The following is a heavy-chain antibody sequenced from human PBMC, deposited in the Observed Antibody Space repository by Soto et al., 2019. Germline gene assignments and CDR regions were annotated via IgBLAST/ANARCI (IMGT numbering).Heavy chain of an antibody. CDR1: GFTFSDHA. CDR2: IGTSGSGSGDST. D-gene: IGHD6-19*01. V-gene: IGHV3-23*01. J-gene: IGHJ6*02. Sequence: EVQLLESGGGLVQPGGSLRLSCAASGFTFSDHAMSWVRQAPGKGPEWVSGIGTSGSGSGDSTYYAGSVKGRFTISKDNSKNTLYLQMNSLRAEDTAVYYCARDVAQQWLVQESLYYYYYGMEVWGQGTTVTVSS. CDR3: ARDVAQQWLVQESLYYYYYGMEV.